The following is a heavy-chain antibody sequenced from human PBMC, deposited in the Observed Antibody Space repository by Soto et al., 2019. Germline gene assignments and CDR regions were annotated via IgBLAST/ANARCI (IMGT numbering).Heavy chain of an antibody. CDR3: ARLAKEENPKVGSWYFFDY. D-gene: IGHD1-26*01. V-gene: IGHV4-31*03. CDR2: IYYSGRT. J-gene: IGHJ4*02. Sequence: PSETLSLSCSVSGGSISSGGYFYSWIRQNPGQGLEWIGSIYYSGRTYYNASLQSRLSMSVDTSKNHFSLKLTSVTAADTAVYFCARLAKEENPKVGSWYFFDYWGQGVMVTVS. CDR1: GGSISSGGYF.